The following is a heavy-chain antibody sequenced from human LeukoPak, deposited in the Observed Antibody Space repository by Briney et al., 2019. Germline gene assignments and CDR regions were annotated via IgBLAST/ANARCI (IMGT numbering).Heavy chain of an antibody. CDR3: ARDGRDTAMVPYYFDY. D-gene: IGHD5-18*01. Sequence: SETLSLTCTASGGSVSSGSYYWSWIRQPPGKGLEWIGYIYYSGSTNYNPSLKSRVTISVDTSKNQFSLKLSSVTAADTAVYYCARDGRDTAMVPYYFDYWGQGTLVTVSS. CDR1: GGSVSSGSYY. CDR2: IYYSGST. J-gene: IGHJ4*02. V-gene: IGHV4-61*01.